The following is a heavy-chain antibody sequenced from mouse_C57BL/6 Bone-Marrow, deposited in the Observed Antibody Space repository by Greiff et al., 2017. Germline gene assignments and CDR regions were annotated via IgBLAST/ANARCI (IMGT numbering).Heavy chain of an antibody. CDR1: GYTFTSYW. CDR2: IDPSDSYT. V-gene: IGHV1-59*01. Sequence: QVQLQQPGAELVRPGTSVKLSCKASGYTFTSYWLHWVKQRPGQGLEWIGVIDPSDSYTNYNQKFKGKATLTVDTSSSTAYMQHSSLTSEDSAVYYCGNFDYWGQGTTLTVSS. J-gene: IGHJ2*01. CDR3: GNFDY.